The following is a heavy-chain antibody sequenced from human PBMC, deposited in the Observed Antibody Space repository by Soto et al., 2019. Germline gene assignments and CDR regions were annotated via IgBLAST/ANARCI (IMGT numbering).Heavy chain of an antibody. D-gene: IGHD4-17*01. V-gene: IGHV3-23*01. CDR2: ISGSGGST. CDR1: GFTFSSYA. CDR3: AKSRVTTEQTPIDP. Sequence: HPWGSLRLSCAASGFTFSSYAMSWVRQAPGKGLEWVSAISGSGGSTYYADSVKGRFTISRDNSKNTLYLQMNSLRAEDTAVYYSAKSRVTTEQTPIDPWGQGTLVTVSS. J-gene: IGHJ5*02.